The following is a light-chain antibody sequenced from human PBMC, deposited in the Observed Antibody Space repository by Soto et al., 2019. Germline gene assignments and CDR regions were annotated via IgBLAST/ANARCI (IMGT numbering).Light chain of an antibody. V-gene: IGKV3-15*01. CDR2: GSS. CDR3: QQYNDWPRT. Sequence: EIVLTQSPATLSLSPVEIFTLSFRASQLFSSNLAWYQRRPGQAHRLIIYGSSTRDTGVPDRFSGSASGTEFTLTISSLQSEDFGVYYCQQYNDWPRTFGQGTRLEIK. CDR1: QLFSSN. J-gene: IGKJ5*01.